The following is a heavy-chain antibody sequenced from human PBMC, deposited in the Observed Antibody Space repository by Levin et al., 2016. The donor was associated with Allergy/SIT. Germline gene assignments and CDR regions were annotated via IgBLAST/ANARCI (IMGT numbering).Heavy chain of an antibody. J-gene: IGHJ5*02. Sequence: GSLRLSCAASEFTFSNYAMHWVRQAPGKGLEWVAVISSDGTTRYYADSIEGRFTISRDNSKNSLYLQMNSLTAEDTAVYYCARRGVPGAVFSWFDPWGQGTLVTVSS. CDR1: EFTFSNYA. V-gene: IGHV3-30*04. CDR3: ARRGVPGAVFSWFDP. D-gene: IGHD2-2*01. CDR2: ISSDGTTR.